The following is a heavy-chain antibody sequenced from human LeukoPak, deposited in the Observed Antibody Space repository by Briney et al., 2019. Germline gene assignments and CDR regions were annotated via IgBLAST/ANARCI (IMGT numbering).Heavy chain of an antibody. V-gene: IGHV3-48*04. Sequence: GGSLRLSYAASGFPFIDYSMNWVRQAPGKGLEWISYIGIDSGNTKYADSVKGRFTISGDSAKNSLYLQMNSLRVEDTAVYYFARDHNYAFDNWGQGTLVTVSS. CDR3: ARDHNYAFDN. CDR2: IGIDSGNT. D-gene: IGHD1-1*01. CDR1: GFPFIDYS. J-gene: IGHJ4*02.